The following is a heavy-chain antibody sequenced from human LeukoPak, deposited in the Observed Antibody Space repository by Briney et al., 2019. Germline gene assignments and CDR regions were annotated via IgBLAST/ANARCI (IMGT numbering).Heavy chain of an antibody. CDR1: GFTISTYS. D-gene: IGHD2-15*01. Sequence: GGSLRLSCAASGFTISTYSMNWVRQAPGKGLEWISYISSSGYSIYYADSVKGRFTISRDNSKNTLYLQMNSLRAEDTAVYYCAKWGCSGGSCYPFDYWGQGTLVTVSS. J-gene: IGHJ4*02. CDR3: AKWGCSGGSCYPFDY. CDR2: ISSSGYSI. V-gene: IGHV3-48*01.